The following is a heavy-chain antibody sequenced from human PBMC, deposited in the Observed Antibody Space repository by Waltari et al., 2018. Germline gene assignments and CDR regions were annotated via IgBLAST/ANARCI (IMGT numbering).Heavy chain of an antibody. CDR2: IIPIFGTA. V-gene: IGHV1-69*12. Sequence: QVQLVQSGAEGKKPGSPVRVSCKASGGTFSSNAISGVRQAPGQGLEWMGGIIPIFGTANYAQKFQGRVTITADESTSTAYMELSSLRSEDTAVYYCAAVLGAFDYWGQGTLVTVSS. D-gene: IGHD3-10*01. J-gene: IGHJ4*02. CDR3: AAVLGAFDY. CDR1: GGTFSSNA.